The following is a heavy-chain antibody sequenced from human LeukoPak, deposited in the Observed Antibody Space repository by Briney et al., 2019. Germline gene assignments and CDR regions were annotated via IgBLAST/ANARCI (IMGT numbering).Heavy chain of an antibody. CDR3: AKEGSGSYYLAFDY. J-gene: IGHJ4*02. Sequence: GGSLRLSCAASGFTFDDYAMSWVRQAPGKGLEWVSGISWNSGSIGYADSVKGRFTISRDNAKNSLYLQMNSLRAEDTALYYCAKEGSGSYYLAFDYWGQGTLVTVSS. CDR1: GFTFDDYA. V-gene: IGHV3-9*01. CDR2: ISWNSGSI. D-gene: IGHD1-26*01.